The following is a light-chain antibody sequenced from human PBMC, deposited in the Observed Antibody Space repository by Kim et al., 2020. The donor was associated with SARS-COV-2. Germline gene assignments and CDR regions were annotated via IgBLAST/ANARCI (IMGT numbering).Light chain of an antibody. CDR2: DVS. V-gene: IGLV2-14*03. CDR3: GSYTSSTTYV. J-gene: IGLJ1*01. CDR1: SSDVGGYNY. Sequence: GQSMTFPCTGTSSDVGGYNYVSWYQQHPGKAPKLIIYDVSERPSGVSNRFSGSKSGNTASLTISGLQAEDEADYYCGSYTSSTTYVFGTGTKVTVL.